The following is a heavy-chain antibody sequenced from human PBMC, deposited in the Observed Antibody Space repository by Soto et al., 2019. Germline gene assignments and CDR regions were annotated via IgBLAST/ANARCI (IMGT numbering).Heavy chain of an antibody. Sequence: ASVKVSCKASGYSFTGYSMHWVRQAPGQGLEWMGWINPKNGATNYARKFQGWVTMIRDTSISTVYMELSRLKSDDTAVYYCARGVGSGSSYYYCYYMDVWGKGTTVTVSS. D-gene: IGHD3-10*01. CDR1: GYSFTGYS. J-gene: IGHJ6*03. V-gene: IGHV1-2*04. CDR2: INPKNGAT. CDR3: ARGVGSGSSYYYCYYMDV.